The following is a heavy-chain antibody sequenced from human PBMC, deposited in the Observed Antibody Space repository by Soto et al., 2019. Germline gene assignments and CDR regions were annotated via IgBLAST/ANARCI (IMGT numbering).Heavy chain of an antibody. CDR1: GFTFNTYT. V-gene: IGHV3-21*01. CDR3: AREEVSRPNTYHGLDV. Sequence: EVQLVESGGGLVKPGGSLRLSCAASGFTFNTYTMNWVRQAPGKGLEWVSSISSRSIYIYYADSVTGRFTISRDDARNSLYLKMNSLRAEDTAVYYCAREEVSRPNTYHGLDVWGQGTTVTVSS. J-gene: IGHJ6*02. CDR2: ISSRSIYI.